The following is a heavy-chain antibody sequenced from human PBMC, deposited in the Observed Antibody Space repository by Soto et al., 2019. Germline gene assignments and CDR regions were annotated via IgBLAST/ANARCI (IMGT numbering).Heavy chain of an antibody. V-gene: IGHV3-21*01. D-gene: IGHD2-2*01. CDR1: GFTFSSYS. CDR3: ARDPLSDQLLDY. J-gene: IGHJ4*02. Sequence: GGSLRLSCAASGFTFSSYSMNWVRQAPGKGLEWVSSISSSSSYIYYADSVKGRFTISRDNAKNSLYLQMNSLRAEDTAVYYCARDPLSDQLLDYWGQGTLVTVSS. CDR2: ISSSSSYI.